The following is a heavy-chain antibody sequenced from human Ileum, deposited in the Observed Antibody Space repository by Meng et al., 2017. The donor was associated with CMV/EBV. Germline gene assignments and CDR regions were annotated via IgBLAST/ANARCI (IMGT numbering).Heavy chain of an antibody. CDR1: GYVFANDL. Sequence: QVHMVQSGPEVRKPGASIKVSCKTSGYVFANDLISWVRQAPGQGLECMGWVNPNNGDTKYAQKLQGRVAMTTDTSTSTAYMELRSLTSDDTAVYYCARHGYYSTGWSFWGQGTLVTVSS. CDR2: VNPNNGDT. CDR3: ARHGYYSTGWSF. D-gene: IGHD6-19*01. V-gene: IGHV1-18*04. J-gene: IGHJ4*02.